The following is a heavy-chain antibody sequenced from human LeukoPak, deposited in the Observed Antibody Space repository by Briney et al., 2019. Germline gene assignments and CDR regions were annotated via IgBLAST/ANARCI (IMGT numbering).Heavy chain of an antibody. CDR2: ISHDVKTT. D-gene: IGHD1-26*01. J-gene: IGHJ4*02. Sequence: GKSLRLSCVASGFSFSDSVIHWVRQAPGKGLEWVAVISHDVKTTYYADSAKGRFTISRDDSRNTLYLQMNSLRGDDTAVYYCAKDVGKWESLHFFDYWGQGTLVTVSS. CDR3: AKDVGKWESLHFFDY. V-gene: IGHV3-30*04. CDR1: GFSFSDSV.